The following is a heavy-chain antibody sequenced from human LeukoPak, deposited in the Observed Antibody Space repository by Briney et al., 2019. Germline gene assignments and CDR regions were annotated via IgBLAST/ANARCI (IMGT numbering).Heavy chain of an antibody. D-gene: IGHD6-19*01. J-gene: IGHJ6*02. Sequence: ASVKVSCKASGYTFTGYYMHWVRQAPEQGLEWMGWINPNSGGTNYAQKFQGRVTMTRDTSISTAYMELSRLRSDDTAVYYCARTVAERNKNYYHYGMDVWGQGTTVTVSS. CDR1: GYTFTGYY. CDR3: ARTVAERNKNYYHYGMDV. CDR2: INPNSGGT. V-gene: IGHV1-2*02.